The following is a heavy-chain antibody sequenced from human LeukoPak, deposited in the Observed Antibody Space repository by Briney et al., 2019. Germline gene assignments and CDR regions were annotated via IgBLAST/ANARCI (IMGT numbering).Heavy chain of an antibody. CDR3: ARTYCSSTSCFEAY. J-gene: IGHJ4*02. CDR2: MYYSGST. Sequence: SETLSLTCTVSGGSISSYYWSWIRQPPGKGLKWIGYMYYSGSTKYNPSLKSRVTISVDTSKNQFSLKLSSVTAADTAVYYCARTYCSSTSCFEAYWGQGALVTVSS. D-gene: IGHD2-2*01. CDR1: GGSISSYY. V-gene: IGHV4-59*01.